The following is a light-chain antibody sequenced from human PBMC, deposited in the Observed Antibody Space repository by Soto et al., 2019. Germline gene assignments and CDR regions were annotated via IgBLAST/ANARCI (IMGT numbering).Light chain of an antibody. CDR3: CSYAGNSTWV. CDR2: EDS. CDR1: SSDVGSYNL. J-gene: IGLJ3*02. V-gene: IGLV2-23*01. Sequence: QSALTQPASVSGSPGQSITISCTGTSSDVGSYNLVSWYQQHPGKVPKLMIFEDSKRPSGVSNRFSGSKSGNTASLTISGLQAEDEADYYCCSYAGNSTWVFGGGTQLTVL.